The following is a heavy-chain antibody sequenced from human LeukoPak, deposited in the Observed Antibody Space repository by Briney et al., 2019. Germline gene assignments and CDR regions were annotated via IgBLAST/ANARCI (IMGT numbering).Heavy chain of an antibody. V-gene: IGHV3-66*01. D-gene: IGHD3-22*01. CDR3: AKDRYYYDSSGYPVGWVDY. CDR2: IYSGGST. CDR1: GFSFSSYA. Sequence: GGSLRLSCATSGFSFSSYAMSWVRQAPGKGLEWVSVIYSGGSTYYADSVKGRFTISRDNSKNTLYLQMNSLRAEDTAVYYCAKDRYYYDSSGYPVGWVDYWGQGTLVTVSS. J-gene: IGHJ4*02.